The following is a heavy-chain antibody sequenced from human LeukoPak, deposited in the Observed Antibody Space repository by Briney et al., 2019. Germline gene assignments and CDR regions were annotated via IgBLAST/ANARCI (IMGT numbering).Heavy chain of an antibody. CDR1: GFTVSSNY. CDR3: ARDSLSSGWPHAFDI. Sequence: PGGSLRLSCAASGFTVSSNYMSWVRQAPGKGLEGVSVIYSGGSTYYAESVKGRFTISRDNSKNKLYLQMKSMRAQDTAVYYCARDSLSSGWPHAFDIWGQGTMVTVSS. V-gene: IGHV3-66*01. D-gene: IGHD6-19*01. CDR2: IYSGGST. J-gene: IGHJ3*02.